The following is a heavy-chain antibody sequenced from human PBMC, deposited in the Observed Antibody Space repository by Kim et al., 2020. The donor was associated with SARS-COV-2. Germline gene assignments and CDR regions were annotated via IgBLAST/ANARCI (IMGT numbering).Heavy chain of an antibody. CDR3: ARGSGPPYPYYYYYYMDV. CDR2: IYYSGST. CDR1: GGSISSGGYY. Sequence: SETLSLTCTVSGGSISSGGYYWSWIRQHPGKGLEWIGYIYYSGSTYYNPSLKSRVTISVDTSKNQFSLKLSSVTAADTAVYYCARGSGPPYPYYYYYYMDVWGKGTTVTVSS. J-gene: IGHJ6*03. D-gene: IGHD3-10*01. V-gene: IGHV4-31*03.